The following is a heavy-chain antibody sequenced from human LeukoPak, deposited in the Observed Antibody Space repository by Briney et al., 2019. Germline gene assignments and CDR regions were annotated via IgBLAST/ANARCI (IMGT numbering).Heavy chain of an antibody. CDR3: ARPYCSGGSCYVGARIDDAFDI. CDR1: GYSFTSYW. CDR2: IYPGDSDT. D-gene: IGHD2-15*01. V-gene: IGHV5-51*01. Sequence: GESLKISCKGSGYSFTSYWIGWVRQMPGKGLEWMGIIYPGDSDTRYSPSFQGQVTISADKSISTAYLQWSSLKASDTAMYYCARPYCSGGSCYVGARIDDAFDIWGQGTMVTVSS. J-gene: IGHJ3*02.